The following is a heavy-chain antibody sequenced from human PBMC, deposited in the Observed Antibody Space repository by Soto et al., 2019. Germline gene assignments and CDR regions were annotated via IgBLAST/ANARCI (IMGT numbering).Heavy chain of an antibody. CDR1: GGSISSGGYY. CDR3: ARDNVRSGGSRHDYYGMDV. J-gene: IGHJ6*02. D-gene: IGHD2-15*01. V-gene: IGHV4-31*03. CDR2: IYYSGST. Sequence: QVQLQESGPGLVKPSQTLSLTCTVSGGSISSGGYYWSWIRQHPWKGLEWIGYIYYSGSTYYNPYRKSRVTISVDTSKNQFSLKLSSVTAADTAVYYCARDNVRSGGSRHDYYGMDVWGQGTTVTVSS.